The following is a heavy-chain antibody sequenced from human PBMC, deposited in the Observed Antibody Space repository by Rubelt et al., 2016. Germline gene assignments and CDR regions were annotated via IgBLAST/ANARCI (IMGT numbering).Heavy chain of an antibody. V-gene: IGHV3-33*03. J-gene: IGHJ4*02. Sequence: RLSCAASGFTFSSYGMHWVRQAPGKGLEWVAVIWYDGSNKYYADSVKGRFTISRDNAKNTLYLQMNSLRAEDTAVYYCGKLVGTTTSNDYWGQGTLVTVSS. CDR3: GKLVGTTTSNDY. CDR1: GFTFSSYG. CDR2: IWYDGSNK. D-gene: IGHD1-26*01.